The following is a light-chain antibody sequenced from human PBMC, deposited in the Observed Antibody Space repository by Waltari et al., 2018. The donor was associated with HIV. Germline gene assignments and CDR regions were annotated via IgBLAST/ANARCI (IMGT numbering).Light chain of an antibody. CDR2: WAS. V-gene: IGKV4-1*01. CDR3: QQYYSTPVT. CDR1: QSRLDTANNKDY. J-gene: IGKJ2*01. Sequence: DIVVTQSPEFLAVSVGGRATINFRVSQSRLDTANNKDYLVWYQQKPGQPPKVLISWASTRESGVPDRFSGSGSGTDFTLTISSLQAEDVAVYYCQQYYSTPVTFGQGTKLEIK.